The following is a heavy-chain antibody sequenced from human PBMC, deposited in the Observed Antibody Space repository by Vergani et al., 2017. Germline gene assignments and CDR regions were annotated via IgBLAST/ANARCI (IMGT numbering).Heavy chain of an antibody. J-gene: IGHJ4*02. CDR2: IQFDGSNQ. CDR3: AKHFRGWGIDY. V-gene: IGHV3-30*02. D-gene: IGHD3-16*01. CDR1: GFTLSNYD. Sequence: QVQLVESGGDVVQRGGSLRLSCATSGFTLSNYDMQWIRQGPGKGLEFVAFIQFDGSNQYYADSATGRFTLSRDFSKNTLYLQMNSLRPDDTATYYCAKHFRGWGIDYWGQGTQVIVSS.